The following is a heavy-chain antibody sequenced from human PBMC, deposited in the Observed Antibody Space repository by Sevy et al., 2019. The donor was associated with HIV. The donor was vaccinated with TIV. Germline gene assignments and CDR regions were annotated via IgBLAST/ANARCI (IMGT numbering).Heavy chain of an antibody. J-gene: IGHJ4*02. CDR3: GRYPIVVVPAAEYYFDY. D-gene: IGHD2-2*01. CDR1: GYTFSNYW. V-gene: IGHV5-51*01. CDR2: IYPGDSDT. Sequence: GESLKISCKGSGYTFSNYWIGWVRQMPGKGLEWMGVIYPGDSDTRYSPSFQGQVNIPAGKSGSTAYLQWSSRKTSDTAIYYCGRYPIVVVPAAEYYFDYWGQGTLVTVSS.